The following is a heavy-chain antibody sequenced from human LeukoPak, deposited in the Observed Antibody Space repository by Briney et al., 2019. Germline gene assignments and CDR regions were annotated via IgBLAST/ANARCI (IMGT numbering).Heavy chain of an antibody. CDR1: GFTVSSNY. V-gene: IGHV3-66*01. J-gene: IGHJ4*02. CDR3: ARDFRHRGAYYFDY. Sequence: GGSLRLSCAASGFTVSSNYMSWVRQAPGKGLEWVSVIYSGGSTYYADSVKGRFTISRDNSKNTLYLQMNSLRAEDTAVYYCARDFRHRGAYYFDYWGQGTLVTVSP. CDR2: IYSGGST.